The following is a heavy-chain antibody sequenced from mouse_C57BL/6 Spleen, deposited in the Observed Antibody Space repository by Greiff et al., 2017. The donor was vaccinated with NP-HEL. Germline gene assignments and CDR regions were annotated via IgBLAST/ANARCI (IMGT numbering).Heavy chain of an antibody. CDR3: ARRDWDWYFDV. Sequence: QVQLQQPGAELVRPGSSEKLSCKASGYTFTSYWMDWVKQRPGQGLEWIGNIYPSDSETHYNQQFKDKATLTVDKSSSTAYMQLSSLTSEYSAVYYCARRDWDWYFDVWGTGTTVTVSS. V-gene: IGHV1-61*01. CDR1: GYTFTSYW. CDR2: IYPSDSET. J-gene: IGHJ1*03. D-gene: IGHD4-1*01.